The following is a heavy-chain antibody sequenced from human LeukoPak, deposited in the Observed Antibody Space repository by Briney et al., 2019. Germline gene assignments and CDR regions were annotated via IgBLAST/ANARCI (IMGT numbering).Heavy chain of an antibody. CDR3: AKEGKYYDFWSGYYSRSYYYYMDV. D-gene: IGHD3-3*01. CDR2: ISGSGGST. J-gene: IGHJ6*03. Sequence: PGGSLRLSCAASGFTFSSYAMSWVRQAPGKGLEWVSAISGSGGSTYYADSVKGRFTISRDNSKNTLYLQMNSLRAEDTAVYYCAKEGKYYDFWSGYYSRSYYYYMDVWGKGTTVTVSS. CDR1: GFTFSSYA. V-gene: IGHV3-23*01.